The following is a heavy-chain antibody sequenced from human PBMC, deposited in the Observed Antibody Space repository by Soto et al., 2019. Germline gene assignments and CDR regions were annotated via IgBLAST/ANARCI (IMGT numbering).Heavy chain of an antibody. CDR3: ASRVEQMKNNWFDP. Sequence: GASVKVSCKASGYTFTGYYMHWVRPAPGQGLEWMGRIIPILGIANYAQKFQGRVTITADKSTSTAYMELSSLRSEDTAVYYCASRVEQMKNNWFDPWGQGTLVTVSS. V-gene: IGHV1-69*02. J-gene: IGHJ5*02. CDR2: IIPILGIA. CDR1: GYTFTGYY. D-gene: IGHD1-1*01.